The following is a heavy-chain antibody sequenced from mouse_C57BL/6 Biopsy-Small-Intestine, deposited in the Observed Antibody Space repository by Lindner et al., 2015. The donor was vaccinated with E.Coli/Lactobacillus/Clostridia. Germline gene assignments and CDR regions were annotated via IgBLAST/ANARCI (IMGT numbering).Heavy chain of an antibody. CDR3: ASLTGTKGYFDY. J-gene: IGHJ2*01. V-gene: IGHV1-31*01. CDR1: GYSFTGYY. Sequence: VQLQESGAELVKPGASVKISCKASGYSFTGYYMNWVKQSHGNILDWIGYIYPYNGLSSYNQKFKGKATLTVDKSSSTAYMELRSLTSEDSAVYYCASLTGTKGYFDYWGQGTTLTVSS. CDR2: IYPYNGLS. D-gene: IGHD4-1*01.